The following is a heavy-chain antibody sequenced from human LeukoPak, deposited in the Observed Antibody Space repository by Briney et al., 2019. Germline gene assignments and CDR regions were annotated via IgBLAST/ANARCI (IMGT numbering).Heavy chain of an antibody. J-gene: IGHJ4*02. CDR2: ISYDESNK. Sequence: PGRSLRLSCAASGFTFSSYGMPWVRQAPGKGLEWVAVISYDESNKNYADSVKGRFTISRDNSNNTLYLQVNSLRLEDTAVYYCAKEGGLNFPFDYWGQGTLVIVSS. V-gene: IGHV3-30*18. CDR3: AKEGGLNFPFDY. D-gene: IGHD2-15*01. CDR1: GFTFSSYG.